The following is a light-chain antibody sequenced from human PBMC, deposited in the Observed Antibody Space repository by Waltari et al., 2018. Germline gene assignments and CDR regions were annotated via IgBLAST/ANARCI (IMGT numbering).Light chain of an antibody. CDR1: QSIFYSSNSKNY. V-gene: IGKV4-1*01. J-gene: IGKJ3*01. CDR3: HQYYSLFT. CDR2: WAS. Sequence: DIVMTQSPDSLAVSLGDRATINCKTSQSIFYSSNSKNYLAWYQQKPGQSPKLLIYWASTRESGVPDRFSGSGSGTDFTLTISTLQAEDVAVYYCHQYYSLFTFGPGTKVDIK.